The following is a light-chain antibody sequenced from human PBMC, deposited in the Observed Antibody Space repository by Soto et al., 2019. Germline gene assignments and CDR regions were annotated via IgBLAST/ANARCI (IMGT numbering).Light chain of an antibody. Sequence: QSVLTQPPSVSAAPGQRVTISCSGSSPNIGNNIVSWYQQLPGTAPKLLIYEDNKRPSGIPDRFSGSKSGTSATLGITGRQTGDEAEYYCGSWDRSLTGGVFGGGTKLTVL. CDR2: EDN. J-gene: IGLJ2*01. V-gene: IGLV1-51*02. CDR1: SPNIGNNI. CDR3: GSWDRSLTGGV.